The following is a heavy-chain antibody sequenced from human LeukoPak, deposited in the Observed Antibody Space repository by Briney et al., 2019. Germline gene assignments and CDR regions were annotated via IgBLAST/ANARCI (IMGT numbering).Heavy chain of an antibody. Sequence: GASVKVSCKASGYTFTGYSIHWVRQAPGQGLEWMGWINPNSVGTNYAQKFQGRVTMTRDTSISTAYMELSRLRSDDTAMYYCARDSYYDILTGAFDIWGQGTMVTVSS. CDR2: INPNSVGT. D-gene: IGHD3-9*01. J-gene: IGHJ3*02. CDR3: ARDSYYDILTGAFDI. CDR1: GYTFTGYS. V-gene: IGHV1-2*02.